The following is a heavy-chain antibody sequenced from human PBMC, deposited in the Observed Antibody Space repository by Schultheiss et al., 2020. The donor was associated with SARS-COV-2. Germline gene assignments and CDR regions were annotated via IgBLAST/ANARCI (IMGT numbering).Heavy chain of an antibody. V-gene: IGHV1-69*05. Sequence: SVKVSCKASGGTFSSYAISWVRQAPGQGLEWMGGIIPNFGTANYAQMHQGRVTMTTDTSTSTAYMELRSLRSDDTAVYYCASAPSGWFDNWFDPWGQGTLVTVSS. CDR3: ASAPSGWFDNWFDP. CDR1: GGTFSSYA. D-gene: IGHD6-19*01. J-gene: IGHJ5*02. CDR2: IIPNFGTA.